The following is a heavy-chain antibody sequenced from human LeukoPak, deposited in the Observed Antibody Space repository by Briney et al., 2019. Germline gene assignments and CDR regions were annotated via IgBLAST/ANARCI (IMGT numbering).Heavy chain of an antibody. CDR3: ARHRDYYDT. CDR1: GASINNNF. D-gene: IGHD3-22*01. Sequence: SETLSLTCTVSGASINNNFWTWIRQPPGKGLEWIGYIYSSGSANYNPSLKSRVIISGDTSKNQIFLNLTSVTAADTAVYFCARHRDYYDTWGHGTLVTVSS. J-gene: IGHJ4*01. V-gene: IGHV4-59*08. CDR2: IYSSGSA.